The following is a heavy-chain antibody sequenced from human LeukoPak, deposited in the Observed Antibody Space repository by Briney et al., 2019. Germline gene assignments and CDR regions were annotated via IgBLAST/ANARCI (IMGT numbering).Heavy chain of an antibody. Sequence: SGPTLVKPTQTLTLTCTFSGFSLSTSGMCVSWIRQPPGKALEWLARIDWDDDKYYSTSLKTRLTISKDTSKNQVVLTMTNVDPVDTATYYCARTNVDTAMAHALDIWGQGTMVTVSS. V-gene: IGHV2-70*11. D-gene: IGHD5-18*01. CDR2: IDWDDDK. CDR1: GFSLSTSGMC. J-gene: IGHJ3*02. CDR3: ARTNVDTAMAHALDI.